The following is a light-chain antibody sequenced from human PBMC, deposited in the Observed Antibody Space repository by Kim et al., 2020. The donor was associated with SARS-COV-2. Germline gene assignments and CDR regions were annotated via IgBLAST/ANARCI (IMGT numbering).Light chain of an antibody. Sequence: QSVLTQPPSASGTPGQRVTISCSGSRSNIGRNSVTWYHLLPGTAPKLLIYNVDERPSGVPDRFSGSKSGTSASLAISGLQSADEAHYYCATWDDSLTGPVFGGGTQLTVL. V-gene: IGLV1-44*01. CDR3: ATWDDSLTGPV. CDR1: RSNIGRNS. J-gene: IGLJ3*02. CDR2: NVD.